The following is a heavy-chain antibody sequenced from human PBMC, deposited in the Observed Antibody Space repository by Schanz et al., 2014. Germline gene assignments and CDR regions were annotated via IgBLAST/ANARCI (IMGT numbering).Heavy chain of an antibody. CDR2: ISGSGGST. CDR3: ARDRRNADLDY. CDR1: GFAFSSFA. J-gene: IGHJ4*02. V-gene: IGHV3-23*01. Sequence: EVQLMESGGGLVKPGGSLRLSCVASGFAFSSFAMTWVRQAPGRGLEWVSAISGSGGSTYYADSVKGRFTISRDNSKNTLYLQMNSLRAEDTALYYGARDRRNADLDYWGQGTLVTVSS. D-gene: IGHD1-1*01.